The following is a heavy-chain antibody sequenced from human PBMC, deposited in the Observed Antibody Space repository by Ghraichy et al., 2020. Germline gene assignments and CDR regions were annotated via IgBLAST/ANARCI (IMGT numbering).Heavy chain of an antibody. CDR2: IYYSGST. CDR1: GGSISSGGYY. J-gene: IGHJ6*02. V-gene: IGHV4-31*03. Sequence: SETLSLTCTVSGGSISSGGYYWSWIRQHPGKGLEWIGYIYYSGSTYYNPSLKSRVTISVDTSKNQFSLKLSSVTAADTAVYYCARGRGSSSFSHYYYGMDVWGQGTTVTVSS. CDR3: ARGRGSSSFSHYYYGMDV. D-gene: IGHD6-6*01.